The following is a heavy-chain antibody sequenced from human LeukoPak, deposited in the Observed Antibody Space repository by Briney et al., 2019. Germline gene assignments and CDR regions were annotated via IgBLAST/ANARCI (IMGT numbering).Heavy chain of an antibody. Sequence: GGSLRLSCAASGFTFSSYWMHWVRQAPGKGLVWVSRINSDGSSTSYADSVKGRFTISRDNSKNTLYLQMNSLRAEDTAVYYCARDLVTFRFGEKHYYMDVWGKGTTVTISS. V-gene: IGHV3-74*01. CDR3: ARDLVTFRFGEKHYYMDV. CDR2: INSDGSST. CDR1: GFTFSSYW. D-gene: IGHD3-10*01. J-gene: IGHJ6*03.